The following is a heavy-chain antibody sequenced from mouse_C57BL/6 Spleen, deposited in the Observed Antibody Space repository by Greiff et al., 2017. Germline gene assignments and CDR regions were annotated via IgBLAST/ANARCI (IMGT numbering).Heavy chain of an antibody. V-gene: IGHV5-4*01. CDR3: ARDSGWFAY. Sequence: EVKLVESGGGLVKPGGSLKLSCAASGFTFSSYAMSWVRQTPEKRLEWVATISDGGSYTYYPDNVKGRFTISRDNAKNNLYLQMSHLKSEDTAMYYCARDSGWFAYWGQGTLVTVSA. D-gene: IGHD3-1*01. J-gene: IGHJ3*01. CDR2: ISDGGSYT. CDR1: GFTFSSYA.